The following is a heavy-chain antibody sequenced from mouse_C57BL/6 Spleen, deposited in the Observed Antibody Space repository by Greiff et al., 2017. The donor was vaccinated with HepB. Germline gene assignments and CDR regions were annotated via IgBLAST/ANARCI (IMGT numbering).Heavy chain of an antibody. V-gene: IGHV1-50*01. D-gene: IGHD1-1*01. J-gene: IGHJ4*01. CDR3: ARQVAPYAMDY. CDR1: GYTFTSYW. CDR2: IDPSDSYT. Sequence: VQLQQSGAELVKPGASVKLSCKASGYTFTSYWMQWVKQRPGQGLEWIGEIDPSDSYTNYNQKFKGKATLTVDTSSSTAYMQLSSLTSEDSAVYYCARQVAPYAMDYWGQGTSVTVSS.